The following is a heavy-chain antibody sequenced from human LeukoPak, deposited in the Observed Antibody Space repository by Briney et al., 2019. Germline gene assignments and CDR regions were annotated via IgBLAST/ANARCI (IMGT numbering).Heavy chain of an antibody. Sequence: TGGSLRLSCAASGFTFSSYSMNWVRQAPGKGLEWVSYISSSSSTIYYADSVKGRFTISRGNAKNSLYLQMNSLRAEDTAVYYCARVVVRGYDYWGQGTLVTVSS. V-gene: IGHV3-48*01. J-gene: IGHJ4*02. D-gene: IGHD3-10*02. CDR2: ISSSSSTI. CDR1: GFTFSSYS. CDR3: ARVVVRGYDY.